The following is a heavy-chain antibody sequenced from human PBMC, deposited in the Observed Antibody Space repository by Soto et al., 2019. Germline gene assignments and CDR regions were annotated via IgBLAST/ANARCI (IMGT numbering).Heavy chain of an antibody. CDR3: ARDRLMATAGTARHYFGLDV. D-gene: IGHD5-18*01. CDR1: GGSIRSGGYY. V-gene: IGHV4-31*03. Sequence: QVQLQESGPGLVKPSQTLSLTCTVSGGSIRSGGYYWSWVRQNPRRGLEWIGNIYYSGNTYYNPSLKSRLTISVDTSKNQFSLNLSSVTAADTAVYDCARDRLMATAGTARHYFGLDVWGQGTTVTVSS. J-gene: IGHJ6*02. CDR2: IYYSGNT.